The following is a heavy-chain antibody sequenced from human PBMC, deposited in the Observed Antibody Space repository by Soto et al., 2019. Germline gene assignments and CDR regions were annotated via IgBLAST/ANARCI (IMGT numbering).Heavy chain of an antibody. V-gene: IGHV1-18*04. J-gene: IGHJ4*02. Sequence: VASVKVSCKASGYTFTSHGIRWVRQAPGQGLEWMGWVSAYNGNTHYARNVQGRVTMTTDRSTTTAYMELRSLRSDDTAVYYCARAGGTQLFDYWGQGTLVTVSS. CDR3: ARAGGTQLFDY. CDR1: GYTFTSHG. CDR2: VSAYNGNT. D-gene: IGHD1-1*01.